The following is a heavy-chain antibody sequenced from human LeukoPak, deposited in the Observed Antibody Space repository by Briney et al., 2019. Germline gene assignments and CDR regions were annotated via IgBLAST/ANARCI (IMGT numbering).Heavy chain of an antibody. CDR1: GFTFSTYN. CDR2: ISSSSSYI. CDR3: ARDRYMTTVINWFDP. J-gene: IGHJ5*02. Sequence: PGGSLRLSCAASGFTFSTYNMNWVRQAPGKGLEWVSSISSSSSYIYYADSVKGRFTISRDNAKNSLYLQMNSLRAEDTAVYYCARDRYMTTVINWFDPWGQGTLVTVSS. V-gene: IGHV3-21*01. D-gene: IGHD4-17*01.